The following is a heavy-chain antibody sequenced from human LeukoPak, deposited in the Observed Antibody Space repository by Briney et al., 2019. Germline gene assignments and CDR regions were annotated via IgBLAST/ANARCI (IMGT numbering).Heavy chain of an antibody. CDR3: ARSETYYYGSSYGMDV. CDR2: IYYSGST. D-gene: IGHD3-10*01. J-gene: IGHJ6*02. Sequence: PSETLSLTCTVSGGSISSYYWSWIRQPPGKGLEWIGYIYYSGSTNYNPSLKSRVTISVDTSKNQFSLKLSSVTAADTAVYYCARSETYYYGSSYGMDVWGQGTTVTVSS. V-gene: IGHV4-59*12. CDR1: GGSISSYY.